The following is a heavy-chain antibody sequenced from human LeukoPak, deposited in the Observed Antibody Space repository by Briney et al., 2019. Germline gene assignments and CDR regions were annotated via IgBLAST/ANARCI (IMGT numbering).Heavy chain of an antibody. CDR1: GYTFTSYG. Sequence: ASVKVSCKASGYTFTSYGISWVRQAPGQGLEWMGWISAYNGDTNYAQNLQDRVTVTTDTSTSTAYMELRSLTSDDTAVYYCARDYRGLGGPNHFDYWGQGTLVTVSS. D-gene: IGHD4-23*01. CDR2: ISAYNGDT. V-gene: IGHV1-18*01. CDR3: ARDYRGLGGPNHFDY. J-gene: IGHJ4*02.